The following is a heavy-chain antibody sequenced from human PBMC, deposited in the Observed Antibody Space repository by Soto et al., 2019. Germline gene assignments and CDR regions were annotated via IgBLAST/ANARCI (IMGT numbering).Heavy chain of an antibody. CDR1: GFIFSTYG. J-gene: IGHJ3*02. CDR3: AKQLLSMILVADAFDI. V-gene: IGHV3-23*01. CDR2: ISGSGYNT. D-gene: IGHD3-22*01. Sequence: EVQLLESGGALVQPGGSLRLSCAASGFIFSTYGMSWVRQAPGKGLEWVSSISGSGYNTFYADSVKGRFTISRDNSKNTVHLLMTGLRAEDTALYYCAKQLLSMILVADAFDIWGQGTMVTVSS.